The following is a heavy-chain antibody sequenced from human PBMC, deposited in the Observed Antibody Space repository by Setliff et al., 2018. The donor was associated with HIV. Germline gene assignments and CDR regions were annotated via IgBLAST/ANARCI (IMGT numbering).Heavy chain of an antibody. V-gene: IGHV4-31*03. D-gene: IGHD1-1*01. CDR1: GGSISNGGYY. CDR3: ASQPSGHFYYYMHV. Sequence: SLTCTVSGGSISNGGYYWSWIRQHPGKGLEYIGYFSYSGNIYYNPSLKSRVTISVDTSKNQFSLKVSSVTGADTGVYYCASQPSGHFYYYMHVWGKGTTVTVSS. CDR2: FSYSGNI. J-gene: IGHJ6*03.